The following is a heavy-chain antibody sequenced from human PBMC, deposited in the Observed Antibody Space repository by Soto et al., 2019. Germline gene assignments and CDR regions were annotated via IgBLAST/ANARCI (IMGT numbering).Heavy chain of an antibody. V-gene: IGHV3-21*06. CDR3: ARDLTTYGSPHFDY. D-gene: IGHD3-10*01. CDR1: GFMFSSYR. CDR2: INSGGTYG. J-gene: IGHJ4*02. Sequence: EVQLVESGGGLVKRGGSLTLSCAASGFMFSSYRMNWVRQAPGKGLEWVSSINSGGTYGYYADSVQGRFTISRNNARNSLNLQMNSLTVQDTAVYYCARDLTTYGSPHFDYWGQGTLVTVFS.